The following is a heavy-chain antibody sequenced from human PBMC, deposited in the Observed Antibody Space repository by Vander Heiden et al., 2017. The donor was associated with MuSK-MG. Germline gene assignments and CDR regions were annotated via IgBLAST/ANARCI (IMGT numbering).Heavy chain of an antibody. Sequence: QVQLQESGPGLVKPSGTLSLTCAVSGGSISRINWWSWVRQPPGKGLEWIGEIYHSGSTNYNPSLKSRVTISVDKSKNQFSLKLSSVTAADTAVYYCARQYCSGGSCYSSYWYFDLWGRGTLVTVSS. CDR3: ARQYCSGGSCYSSYWYFDL. CDR2: IYHSGST. D-gene: IGHD2-15*01. CDR1: GGSISRINW. J-gene: IGHJ2*01. V-gene: IGHV4-4*02.